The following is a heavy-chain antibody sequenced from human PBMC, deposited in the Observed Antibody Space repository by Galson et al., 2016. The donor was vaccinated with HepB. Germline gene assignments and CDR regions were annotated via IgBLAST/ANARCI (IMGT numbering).Heavy chain of an antibody. Sequence: SLRLSCAASGFTFSDFGFHWVRQAPGKVLQWVAGIRYDGRNKYYADSVKGRLTISRDNSKNTVYLHMNSLRAEETAVYYCARGLYYGSGTIFWFWGRGTLVAVSS. CDR2: IRYDGRNK. V-gene: IGHV3-33*01. D-gene: IGHD3-10*01. J-gene: IGHJ4*02. CDR3: ARGLYYGSGTIFWF. CDR1: GFTFSDFG.